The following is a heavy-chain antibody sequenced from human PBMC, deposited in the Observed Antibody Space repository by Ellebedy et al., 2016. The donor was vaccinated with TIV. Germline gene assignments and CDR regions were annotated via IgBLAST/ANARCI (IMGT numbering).Heavy chain of an antibody. D-gene: IGHD4-17*01. V-gene: IGHV3-13*05. CDR2: IGTAGDP. CDR1: GFTFSSYD. Sequence: GESLKISCAASGFTFSSYDMHWVRQATGKGLEWVSAIGTAGDPYYPGSVKGRFTISRENAKNSLYLQINSLRAGDTAVSYCAKGGTTVAGYYYYGMDVWGQGTTVTVSS. CDR3: AKGGTTVAGYYYYGMDV. J-gene: IGHJ6*02.